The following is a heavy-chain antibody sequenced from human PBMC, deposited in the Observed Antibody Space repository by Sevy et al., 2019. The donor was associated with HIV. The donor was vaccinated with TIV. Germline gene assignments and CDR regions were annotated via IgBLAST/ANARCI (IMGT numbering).Heavy chain of an antibody. D-gene: IGHD3-3*01. CDR3: SRDFTIFAGVSVIDY. Sequence: GGSLRLSCAASGFNFRNYSMNWVRQAPGKGLEWISSISDDSRYIYYSDSVKGRFTISRANAKNLLFLQMNNLRVEDTAIYYYSRDFTIFAGVSVIDYWGQGNLVTVSS. V-gene: IGHV3-21*01. CDR2: ISDDSRYI. CDR1: GFNFRNYS. J-gene: IGHJ4*01.